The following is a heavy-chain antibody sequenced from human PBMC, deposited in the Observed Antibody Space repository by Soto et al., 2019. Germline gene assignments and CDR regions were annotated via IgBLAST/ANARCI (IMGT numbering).Heavy chain of an antibody. Sequence: SETLCLACAVYGVSFSGSYWTLTRQPPGKGLEWIGEINHSGSTNYNPSLKSRVTISVDTSKNQFSLKLSSVTAADTAVYYCARVRLSRYCSGGSCYDGRLGMDVWGQGTTVTVSS. V-gene: IGHV4-34*01. J-gene: IGHJ6*02. CDR1: GVSFSGSY. CDR3: ARVRLSRYCSGGSCYDGRLGMDV. D-gene: IGHD2-15*01. CDR2: INHSGST.